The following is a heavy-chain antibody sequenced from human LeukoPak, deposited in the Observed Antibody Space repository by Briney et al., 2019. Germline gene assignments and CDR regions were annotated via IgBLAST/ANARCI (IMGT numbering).Heavy chain of an antibody. V-gene: IGHV1-69*01. CDR3: AKGITVVPGDWFDP. CDR2: IIPIFGTA. J-gene: IGHJ5*02. D-gene: IGHD4-23*01. Sequence: GSSVKVSCKASGGTFSSYAISWVRQAPGQGLERMGGIIPIFGTANYAQKFQGRVTITADESTSTAYMELSSLRSEDTAVYYCAKGITVVPGDWFDPWGQGTLVTVSS. CDR1: GGTFSSYA.